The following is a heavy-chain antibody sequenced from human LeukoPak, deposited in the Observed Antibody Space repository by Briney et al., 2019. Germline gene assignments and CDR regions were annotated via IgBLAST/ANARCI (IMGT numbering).Heavy chain of an antibody. CDR3: ARLPRWLQFQYFDS. CDR1: GYTFTSYG. CDR2: ISPYNGNT. D-gene: IGHD5-24*01. Sequence: ASVKVSCKASGYTFTSYGISWVRQAPGQGLEWMGWISPYNGNTNYAQKFQGRVTMTADTSTSTAYMELRSLRSDDTAVYYCARLPRWLQFQYFDSWGQGTLVTVSS. J-gene: IGHJ4*02. V-gene: IGHV1-18*01.